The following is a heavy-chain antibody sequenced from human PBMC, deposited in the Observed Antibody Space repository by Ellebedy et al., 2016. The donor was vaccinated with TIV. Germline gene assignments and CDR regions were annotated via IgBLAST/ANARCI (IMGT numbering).Heavy chain of an antibody. CDR1: GYTFTSYG. J-gene: IGHJ4*02. V-gene: IGHV1-46*01. CDR3: ARDPFYQLDYVGPPDY. Sequence: ASVKVSXXASGYTFTSYGISWVRQAPGQGLQWMGIIKPGGGRTSYAQKFQGRLTLTSDTSTTTVYMEMSSLRSEDTAVYYCARDPFYQLDYVGPPDYWGQGTLVTVSS. CDR2: IKPGGGRT. D-gene: IGHD4-17*01.